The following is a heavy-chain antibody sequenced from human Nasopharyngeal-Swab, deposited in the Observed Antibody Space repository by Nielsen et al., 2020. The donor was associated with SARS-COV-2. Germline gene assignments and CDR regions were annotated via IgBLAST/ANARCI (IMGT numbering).Heavy chain of an antibody. J-gene: IGHJ4*02. D-gene: IGHD2-15*01. Sequence: ASVKVSCKASGYTFTSYAMYWVRQAPGQRLEWMGWINAGNGNTKYSQKFQGRVTITRDTSASTAYMELSSLRSEDTAVYYCARGRRGYCSGGSCGGDWYFDYWGQGTLVTVSS. CDR2: INAGNGNT. CDR1: GYTFTSYA. V-gene: IGHV1-3*01. CDR3: ARGRRGYCSGGSCGGDWYFDY.